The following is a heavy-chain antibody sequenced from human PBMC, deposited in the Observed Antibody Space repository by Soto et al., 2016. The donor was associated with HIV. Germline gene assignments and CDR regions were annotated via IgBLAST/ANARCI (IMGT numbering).Heavy chain of an antibody. Sequence: VQLQQWGAGLLKPSETLSLTCGVFGGSLDSSYWTWVRQAPGKGLEWIGEINPSGRTNYNPSFKSRVTLSVDTSENQFSLKMTSLTAADTALYFCARRVALIGYFDYWGQGTLVTVSS. CDR3: ARRVALIGYFDY. CDR2: INPSGRT. J-gene: IGHJ4*02. D-gene: IGHD3-3*02. V-gene: IGHV4-34*01. CDR1: GGSLDSSY.